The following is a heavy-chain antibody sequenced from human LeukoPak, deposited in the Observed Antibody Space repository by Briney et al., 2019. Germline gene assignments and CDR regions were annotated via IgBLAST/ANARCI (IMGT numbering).Heavy chain of an antibody. V-gene: IGHV3-48*04. Sequence: GGSLRLSCAASGFTFTIFGLNWVRQAPGKGPEWVSYIDARSGITYYADSVQGRFTISRDDARESVFLQMDGLRVDDTAVYYCARTYDFGRGPPGDAFDNWGPGTWVIVSS. D-gene: IGHD3-3*01. J-gene: IGHJ3*02. CDR1: GFTFTIFG. CDR2: IDARSGIT. CDR3: ARTYDFGRGPPGDAFDN.